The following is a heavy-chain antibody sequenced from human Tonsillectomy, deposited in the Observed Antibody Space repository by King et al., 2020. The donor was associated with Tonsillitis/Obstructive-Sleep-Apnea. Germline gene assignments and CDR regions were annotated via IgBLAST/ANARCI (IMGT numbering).Heavy chain of an antibody. CDR3: AVRGSGNDYGDYGWFDP. Sequence: VQLQQWGAGLLKPSETLSLTCAVYGGSFSGYYWSWIRQPPGKGLEWIGEINHSGSTNYNPSLKSRVTISVDTSKNQSSLKLSSVTAADTAVYYCAVRGSGNDYGDYGWFDPWGQGTLVTVSS. V-gene: IGHV4-34*01. CDR1: GGSFSGYY. J-gene: IGHJ5*02. D-gene: IGHD4-17*01. CDR2: INHSGST.